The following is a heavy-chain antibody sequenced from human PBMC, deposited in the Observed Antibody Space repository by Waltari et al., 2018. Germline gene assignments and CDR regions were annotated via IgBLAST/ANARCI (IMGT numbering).Heavy chain of an antibody. CDR3: ARGPARGSYSDY. J-gene: IGHJ4*02. V-gene: IGHV4-59*01. Sequence: QVQLQESGPGLVKPAETLSLTCTVSGGSISSYYGNWIRQPPGKGLEWIGYIYYSGSTNYNPSLKSRVTISVDTSKNQFSLKLSSVTAADTAVYYCARGPARGSYSDYWGQGTLVTVSS. CDR1: GGSISSYY. D-gene: IGHD1-26*01. CDR2: IYYSGST.